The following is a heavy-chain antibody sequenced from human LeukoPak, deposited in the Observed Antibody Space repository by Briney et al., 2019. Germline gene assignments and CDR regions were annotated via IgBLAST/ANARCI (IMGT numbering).Heavy chain of an antibody. CDR2: MNPTSGAT. V-gene: IGHV1-2*02. J-gene: IGHJ3*01. CDR3: AREFRTTTWSYDAFDL. CDR1: GYTFTGYY. D-gene: IGHD1/OR15-1a*01. Sequence: GASVKVSCKASGYTFTGYYIHWVRQAPGQGLEWVGWMNPTSGATNCAQKFQDRATMTRDTSNNTSYIELSRLTSDDTAVYYCAREFRTTTWSYDAFDLWGQGTMVTVSS.